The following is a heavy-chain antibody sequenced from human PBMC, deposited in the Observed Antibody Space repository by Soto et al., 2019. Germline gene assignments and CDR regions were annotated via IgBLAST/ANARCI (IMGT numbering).Heavy chain of an antibody. D-gene: IGHD2-2*01. CDR2: IKSKTDGGTT. J-gene: IGHJ6*02. V-gene: IGHV3-15*07. Sequence: GGSLRLSCAASGFTFSNAWMNWVRQAPGKGLEWVGRIKSKTDGGTTDYAAPVKGRFTISRDDSKNTLYLQMNSLKTEDTAVYYCTIPFRVPAARYYYYYYGMDVWGQGTTVTVSS. CDR1: GFTFSNAW. CDR3: TIPFRVPAARYYYYYYGMDV.